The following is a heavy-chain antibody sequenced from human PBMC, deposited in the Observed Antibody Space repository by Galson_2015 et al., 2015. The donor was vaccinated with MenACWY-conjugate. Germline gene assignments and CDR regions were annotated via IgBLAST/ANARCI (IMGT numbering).Heavy chain of an antibody. D-gene: IGHD1-26*01. Sequence: SLRLSCAASGFIFNTYWMHWVRQAPGKGLVWVSRINTGGSSTTYADSVKDRFTISRDNAKNTLYLQMNSLRPEDTAVFYCAKSRGASVYFDSWGQGTLVTVSS. CDR3: AKSRGASVYFDS. J-gene: IGHJ4*02. CDR1: GFIFNTYW. V-gene: IGHV3-74*01. CDR2: INTGGSST.